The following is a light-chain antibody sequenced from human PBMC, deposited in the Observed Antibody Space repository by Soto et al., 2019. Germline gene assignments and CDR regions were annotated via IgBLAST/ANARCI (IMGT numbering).Light chain of an antibody. CDR3: QQYSTSPIS. Sequence: ENVLTQSPGTLSLSPGERATLSSRASQVTSRYLSWYQQRPGQAPRLLIYGASSRATGIPDRFSGSGSGTDFTLTISRLEPVDFAVYYCQQYSTSPISFGQGTRLEIK. J-gene: IGKJ5*01. CDR2: GAS. V-gene: IGKV3-20*01. CDR1: QVTSRY.